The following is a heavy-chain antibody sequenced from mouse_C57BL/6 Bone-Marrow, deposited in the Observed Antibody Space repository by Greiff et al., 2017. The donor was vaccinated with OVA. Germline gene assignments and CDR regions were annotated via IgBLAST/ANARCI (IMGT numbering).Heavy chain of an antibody. J-gene: IGHJ4*01. CDR2: IYPGGGYT. D-gene: IGHD1-1*01. Sequence: VKLQQSGAELVRPGTSVKMSCKASGYTFTNYWIGWAKQRPGHGLEWIGDIYPGGGYTNYNEKFKGKATLTADKSSSTAYMQFSSLTSEDSAIYYCAGDRHGSSYGAMDYWGQGTSVTVSS. CDR3: AGDRHGSSYGAMDY. CDR1: GYTFTNYW. V-gene: IGHV1-63*01.